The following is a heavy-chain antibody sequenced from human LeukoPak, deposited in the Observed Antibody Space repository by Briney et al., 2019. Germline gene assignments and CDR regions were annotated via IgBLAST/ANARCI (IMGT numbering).Heavy chain of an antibody. J-gene: IGHJ3*02. CDR2: IYYSGST. Sequence: SETLSLTCTVSGGSISGSTYSWGWIRQPPGKGLEWIGSIYYSGSTYYNPSLKSRVTKSVDTSKNQFSLKLSSVTAADTAVYYCASITELNDAFDIWGQGTMVTVSS. D-gene: IGHD1-14*01. V-gene: IGHV4-39*01. CDR3: ASITELNDAFDI. CDR1: GGSISGSTYS.